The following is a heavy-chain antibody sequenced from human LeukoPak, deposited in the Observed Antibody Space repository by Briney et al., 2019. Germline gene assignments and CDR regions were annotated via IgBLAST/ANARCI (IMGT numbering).Heavy chain of an antibody. V-gene: IGHV3-74*01. Sequence: GGSLRLSCAASGFTFSNYWMHWVRQAPGKGLVWVSQINSDGSSIRYADSVKGRFTISRDNAKNTLYPQMSSLRAEDTAMYFCAKEGFKYFDYWGQGTLATVSS. CDR3: AKEGFKYFDY. CDR2: INSDGSSI. J-gene: IGHJ4*02. CDR1: GFTFSNYW.